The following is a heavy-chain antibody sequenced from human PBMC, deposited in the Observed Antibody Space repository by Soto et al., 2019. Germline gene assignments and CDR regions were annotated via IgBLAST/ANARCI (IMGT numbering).Heavy chain of an antibody. CDR2: TNHSGST. J-gene: IGHJ6*02. V-gene: IGHV4-34*01. Sequence: SETLSLTCAVYGGSFSGYYWSWIRQPPGKGLEWIGETNHSGSTNYNPSLKSRVTISVDTSKNQFSLKLSSVTAADTAVYYCAKFDLHRPYYYHGMDVWGQGTTVTVSS. D-gene: IGHD3-10*01. CDR3: AKFDLHRPYYYHGMDV. CDR1: GGSFSGYY.